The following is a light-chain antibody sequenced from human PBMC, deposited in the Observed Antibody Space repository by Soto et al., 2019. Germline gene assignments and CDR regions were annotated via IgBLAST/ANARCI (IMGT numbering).Light chain of an antibody. Sequence: VLIQSPVTLSLSPGDSATLSCRASQSISSSLAWYQQNTGQAPRLLIFDESNRATGIPARLSGSGSGTDLNLTISRLEPEDFAVYYCQQYGSSPVTCGQGTRLEIK. V-gene: IGKV3-20*01. CDR2: DES. CDR3: QQYGSSPVT. CDR1: QSISSS. J-gene: IGKJ5*01.